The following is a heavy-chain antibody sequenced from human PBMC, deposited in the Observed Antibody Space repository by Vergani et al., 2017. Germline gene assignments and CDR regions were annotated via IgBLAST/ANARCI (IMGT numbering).Heavy chain of an antibody. V-gene: IGHV4-30-2*05. CDR2: IYHSGST. D-gene: IGHD3-10*01. Sequence: QLQLQESGPGLVKPSQTLSLTCAVSGGSISSGGYSWSWIRQPPGKGLEWIGDIYHSGSTNYNPALKSRVTISVDTSKNQSSLKLSAVTAADSAVYYCARDRKRVRGVDYGMDVWGQGTTVTVSS. J-gene: IGHJ6*02. CDR1: GGSISSGGYS. CDR3: ARDRKRVRGVDYGMDV.